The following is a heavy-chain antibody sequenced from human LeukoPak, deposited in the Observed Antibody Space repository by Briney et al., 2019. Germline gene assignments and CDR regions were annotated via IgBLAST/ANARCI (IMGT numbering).Heavy chain of an antibody. CDR1: GFTFSTYW. J-gene: IGHJ4*02. CDR2: IKQDESEK. CDR3: ARPSLNSGSYFDY. Sequence: PGGSLRLSCAASGFTFSTYWMSWVRQTPEKGLEWVANIKQDESEKYYVDSVKGRFTISRDNARNSLYLQMSSLRAEDTAVYYCARPSLNSGSYFDYWGQGILVTVSS. D-gene: IGHD1-26*01. V-gene: IGHV3-7*01.